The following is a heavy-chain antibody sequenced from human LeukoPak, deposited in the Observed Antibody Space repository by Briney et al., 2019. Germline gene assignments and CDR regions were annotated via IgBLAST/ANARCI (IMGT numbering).Heavy chain of an antibody. J-gene: IGHJ5*02. D-gene: IGHD2-2*01. CDR3: ARAPLIVVVPAASFDP. CDR2: ISAYNGNT. V-gene: IGHV1-18*01. Sequence: ASVKVSCKASGYTFTSYGISWVRQAPGQGLEWMGWISAYNGNTNYAQKLQGRVTMTTDTSTSTAYMELRSLRSDDTAVYYCARAPLIVVVPAASFDPWGQGTLVTVSS. CDR1: GYTFTSYG.